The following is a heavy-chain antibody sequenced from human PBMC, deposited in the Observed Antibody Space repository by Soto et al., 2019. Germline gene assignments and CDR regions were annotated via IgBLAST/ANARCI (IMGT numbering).Heavy chain of an antibody. J-gene: IGHJ6*02. CDR3: ARCANNGSSCYRGYYYYYGMDV. V-gene: IGHV3-74*01. CDR1: GFTFSGYW. CDR2: INNNGRTT. D-gene: IGHD6-13*01. Sequence: GGSLRLSCAASGFTFSGYWMHWVRQAPGKGLVWVSRINNNGRTTNYADSVKGRFTISRDNSKNTLYLQMNSLRAEDTAVYFCARCANNGSSCYRGYYYYYGMDVWGQGTTVTVSS.